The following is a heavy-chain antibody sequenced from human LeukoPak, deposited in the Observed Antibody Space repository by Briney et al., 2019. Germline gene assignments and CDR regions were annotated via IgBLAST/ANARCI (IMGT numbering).Heavy chain of an antibody. CDR1: GGSFSGYY. CDR2: INHSGST. J-gene: IGHJ1*01. D-gene: IGHD2-15*01. Sequence: SETLSLTCAVYGGSFSGYYWSWIRQPPGKGLEWIGEINHSGSTNYNPSLKSRVTISVDTSKNQFSLKLSSVTAADTAVYYCARRVCSGGSCYSEYFQHWGQGTLATVSS. CDR3: ARRVCSGGSCYSEYFQH. V-gene: IGHV4-34*01.